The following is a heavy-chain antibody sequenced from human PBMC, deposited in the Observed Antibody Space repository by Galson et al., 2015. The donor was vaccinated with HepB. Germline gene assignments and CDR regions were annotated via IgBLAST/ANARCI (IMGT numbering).Heavy chain of an antibody. CDR1: GFTFSNAW. J-gene: IGHJ4*02. CDR3: TRVVVVAATLDY. D-gene: IGHD2-15*01. V-gene: IGHV3-15*07. CDR2: IKSKTDGGTT. Sequence: RLSCAASGFTFSNAWMNWVRQAPGKGLEWVGRIKSKTDGGTTDYAAPVKGRFTISRDDSKNTLYLQMNSLKTEDTAVYYCTRVVVVAATLDYWGQGTLVTVSS.